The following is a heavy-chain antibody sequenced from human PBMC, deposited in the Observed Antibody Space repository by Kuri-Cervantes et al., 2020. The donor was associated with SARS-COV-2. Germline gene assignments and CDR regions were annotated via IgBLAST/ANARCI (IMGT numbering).Heavy chain of an antibody. CDR2: IHYSGNP. Sequence: GSLRLSCTVSGGSISSPNYYWGWIRQPPGKGLEWIGSIHYSGNPHYSPSLKSRVTISVDTSKNQFSLKLNSATAADTAVYYCARHFGYSYDSGGPGSYYFDYWGQGTLVTVSS. D-gene: IGHD3-22*01. J-gene: IGHJ4*02. CDR1: GGSISSPNYY. CDR3: ARHFGYSYDSGGPGSYYFDY. V-gene: IGHV4-39*01.